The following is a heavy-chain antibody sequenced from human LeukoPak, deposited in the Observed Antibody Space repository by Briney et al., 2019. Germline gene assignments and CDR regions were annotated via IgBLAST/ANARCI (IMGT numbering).Heavy chain of an antibody. CDR2: IYTSGST. CDR3: ARDPDTAMVKGY. CDR1: GGSISSGSYY. Sequence: ASQTLSLTCTVSGGSISSGSYYWSWIRQPAGKGLEWIGRIYTSGSTNYNPSLKSRVTISVDTSKNQFSLKLSSVTAADTAVYYCARDPDTAMVKGYWGQGTLVTVSS. D-gene: IGHD5-18*01. J-gene: IGHJ4*02. V-gene: IGHV4-61*02.